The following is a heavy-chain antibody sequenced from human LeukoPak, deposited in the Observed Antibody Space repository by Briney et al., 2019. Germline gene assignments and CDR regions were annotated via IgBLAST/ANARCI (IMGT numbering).Heavy chain of an antibody. CDR1: GGSISSSSYY. V-gene: IGHV4-39*07. D-gene: IGHD6-13*01. Sequence: SETLSLTCTVSGGSISSSSYYWGWIRQPPGKGLEWIGEINHSGSTNYNPSLKSRVTISVDTSKNQFSLKLSSVTAADTAVYYCARGIAARFDYWGQGTLVTVSS. J-gene: IGHJ4*02. CDR2: INHSGST. CDR3: ARGIAARFDY.